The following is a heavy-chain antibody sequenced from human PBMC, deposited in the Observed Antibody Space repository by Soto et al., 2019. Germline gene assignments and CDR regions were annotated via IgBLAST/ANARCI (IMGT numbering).Heavy chain of an antibody. CDR2: IIPIFGTA. Sequence: QVQLVQSGAEVKKPGSSVKVSCKASGGTFSSYAISWVRQAPGQGLEWMGGIIPIFGTANYAQKFQGRDTITADESTSTXYXXLSSLRSEDTAVYYCARDSGAGPGFEAYYYYGMDVWGQGTTVTVSS. D-gene: IGHD6-19*01. CDR3: ARDSGAGPGFEAYYYYGMDV. J-gene: IGHJ6*02. CDR1: GGTFSSYA. V-gene: IGHV1-69*12.